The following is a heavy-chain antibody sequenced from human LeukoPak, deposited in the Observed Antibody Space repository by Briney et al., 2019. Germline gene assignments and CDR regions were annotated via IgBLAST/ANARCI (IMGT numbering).Heavy chain of an antibody. J-gene: IGHJ5*01. CDR2: IDYSGTT. D-gene: IGHD2-2*01. CDR3: GGGLGYCSWTRCPPDS. Sequence: SETLSLTCTVSGVSITGNDQFWSWIRQPPGKGLEWIGYIDYSGTTYYNPSLKGRVNMSRDTSKSQFSLNLNSVTAADTAFYYCGGGLGYCSWTRCPPDSWGQGTLVTVSS. V-gene: IGHV4-30-4*01. CDR1: GVSITGNDQF.